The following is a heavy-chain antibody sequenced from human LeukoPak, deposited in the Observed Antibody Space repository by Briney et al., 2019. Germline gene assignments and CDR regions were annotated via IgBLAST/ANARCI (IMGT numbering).Heavy chain of an antibody. CDR3: AKGRRRSYDSSGYSYN. Sequence: GGSLRLSCAASGFTFSAYGMHWVRQAPGKGLDCVAFIRYDGSNKCYADSVKGRFTISRDNSKDTLYLQMNSLRAEDTALYYCAKGRRRSYDSSGYSYNWGQGTLVTASS. CDR1: GFTFSAYG. CDR2: IRYDGSNK. V-gene: IGHV3-30*02. D-gene: IGHD3-22*01. J-gene: IGHJ4*02.